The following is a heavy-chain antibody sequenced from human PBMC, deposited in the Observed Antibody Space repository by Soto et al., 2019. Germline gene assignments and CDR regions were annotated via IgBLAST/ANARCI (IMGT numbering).Heavy chain of an antibody. J-gene: IGHJ5*02. CDR3: PHIPLRGCGWWFDH. D-gene: IGHD2-21*01. Sequence: QITLKESGPTLVKPTQTLTLPCTFSGFSLSTSGVGVGWIRQHPGKTLEWLALIYWGDDKRYSPSLKSRLTITKDTSKNPVVLTMTKMDPVDAATYSGPHIPLRGCGWWFDHWGQGTLVTVSS. CDR2: IYWGDDK. V-gene: IGHV2-5*02. CDR1: GFSLSTSGVG.